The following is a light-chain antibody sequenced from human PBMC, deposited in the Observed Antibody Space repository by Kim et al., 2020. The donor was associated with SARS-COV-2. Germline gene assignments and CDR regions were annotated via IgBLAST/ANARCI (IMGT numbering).Light chain of an antibody. CDR1: QSVLYSSNNKNY. V-gene: IGKV4-1*01. CDR2: WAS. Sequence: DIVMTQSPDSLAVSLGERATINCKSSQSVLYSSNNKNYLAWYQQKPGQPPKLLIYWASTRESGVPDRFSSSGSGTDFTLTISSLQAEDVAVYYCQQYYITPRTFGQGTKVDIK. J-gene: IGKJ1*01. CDR3: QQYYITPRT.